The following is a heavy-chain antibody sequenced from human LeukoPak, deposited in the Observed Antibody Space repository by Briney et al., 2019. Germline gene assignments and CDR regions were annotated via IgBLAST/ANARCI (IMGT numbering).Heavy chain of an antibody. V-gene: IGHV3-48*02. CDR2: IRSSDTTI. J-gene: IGHJ3*01. CDR3: ARDAQWAFDF. D-gene: IGHD6-19*01. CDR1: GFIFSSYS. Sequence: PGESLRLSCAASGFIFSSYSMNWVRQAPGKGLEWVSYIRSSDTTIYYADSVKGRFTISTDNAKNSLYLQMNSLRDEDTAVYYCARDAQWAFDFWGQGTMVTVSS.